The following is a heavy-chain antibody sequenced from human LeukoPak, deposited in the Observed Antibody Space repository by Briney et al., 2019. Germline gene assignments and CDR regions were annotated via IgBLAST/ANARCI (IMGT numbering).Heavy chain of an antibody. CDR1: GYSFTSYW. V-gene: IGHV5-51*01. J-gene: IGHJ1*01. D-gene: IGHD3-10*01. Sequence: GESLKISCKGSGYSFTSYWIGWVRQMPGKGLEWMGIIYPGDSDTRYSPSFQGQVTISADKSISTAYLQWSSLKASDTAMYYCASGTITMVRGVIPEYFQHWGQGTLVTVSS. CDR2: IYPGDSDT. CDR3: ASGTITMVRGVIPEYFQH.